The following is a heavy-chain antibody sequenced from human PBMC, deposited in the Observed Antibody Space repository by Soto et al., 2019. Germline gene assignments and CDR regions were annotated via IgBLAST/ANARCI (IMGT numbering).Heavy chain of an antibody. CDR3: ARDASGYYGSGSQYNWFDP. J-gene: IGHJ5*02. CDR2: IIPIFGTA. D-gene: IGHD3-10*01. V-gene: IGHV1-69*12. CDR1: GGTFSSYA. Sequence: QVQLVQSGAEVKKPGFSVKVSCKASGGTFSSYAISWVRQAPGQGLEWMGGIIPIFGTANYAQKFQGRVTITADESTSTPYMELSSLRSEDTAVYYCARDASGYYGSGSQYNWFDPWGQGTLVTVSS.